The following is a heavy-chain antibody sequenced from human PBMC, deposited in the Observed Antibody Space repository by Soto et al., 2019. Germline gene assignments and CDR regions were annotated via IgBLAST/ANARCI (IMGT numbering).Heavy chain of an antibody. D-gene: IGHD1-26*01. J-gene: IGHJ5*02. CDR3: ARHVIIVGATGGWFDP. CDR2: IYYSGST. Sequence: SETLSLTCTVSGGSISSSSYYWGWIRQPPGKGLEWIGSIYYSGSTYYNPSLKSRVTISVDTSKNHFSLKLSSVTAADTAVYYCARHVIIVGATGGWFDPWGQGTLVTVSS. V-gene: IGHV4-39*01. CDR1: GGSISSSSYY.